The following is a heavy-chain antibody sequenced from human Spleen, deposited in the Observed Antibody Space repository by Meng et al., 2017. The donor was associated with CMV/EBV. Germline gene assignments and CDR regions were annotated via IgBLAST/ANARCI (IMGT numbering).Heavy chain of an antibody. CDR1: GGSISSGDYY. D-gene: IGHD1-1*01. Sequence: QVQLQESGPGLVKPSQTLSLTCTVSGGSISSGDYYWRWIRQPPGKGLEWIGYIYYSGSTYYNPSLKSRVTISVDTSKNQFSLKLSSVTAADTAVYYCARDFVFGLGTGTPFDPWGQGTLVTVSS. V-gene: IGHV4-30-4*08. J-gene: IGHJ5*02. CDR3: ARDFVFGLGTGTPFDP. CDR2: IYYSGST.